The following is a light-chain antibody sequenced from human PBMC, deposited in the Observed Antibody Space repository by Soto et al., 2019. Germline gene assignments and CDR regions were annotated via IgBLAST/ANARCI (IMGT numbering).Light chain of an antibody. CDR1: QSVSSN. J-gene: IGKJ4*01. CDR3: QSYNNWPLT. V-gene: IGKV3-15*01. Sequence: EIVMTQSPATLSVSPGERATLSCRASQSVSSNLALYQQKPGQAPRLLIYGASTRATGIPARFSGSGSGTELTLTLNRLQSEDFAVYYCQSYNNWPLTFGGGTKVESK. CDR2: GAS.